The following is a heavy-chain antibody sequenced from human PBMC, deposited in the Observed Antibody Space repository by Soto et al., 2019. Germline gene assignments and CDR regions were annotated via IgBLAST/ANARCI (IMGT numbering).Heavy chain of an antibody. J-gene: IGHJ6*03. CDR2: INAGNGNT. V-gene: IGHV1-3*01. CDR3: AMSTPGSYYTGVAYYYYYMDV. CDR1: GYTFTSYA. D-gene: IGHD3-10*01. Sequence: ASVKVSCKASGYTFTSYAMHWVRQAPGQRLEWMGWINAGNGNTKYSQKFQGRVTITRDTSASTAYMELSSLRSEDTAVYYCAMSTPGSYYTGVAYYYYYMDVWGKGTTVTVSS.